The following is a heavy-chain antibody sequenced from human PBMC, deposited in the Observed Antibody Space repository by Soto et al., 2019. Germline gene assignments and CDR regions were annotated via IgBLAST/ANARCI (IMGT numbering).Heavy chain of an antibody. Sequence: EVQLLQSGGGLQHPGGSLRLSCAASGFSFNNYAMIWVRQAPGKGPEWVSRISHSGAGTYYADSVKGRFTISRDNSRNTMYLEMSYLRAEDTAMYYCARDSLHCSSGTCHSDRYFNPWGRGPVDTVSS. CDR3: ARDSLHCSSGTCHSDRYFNP. V-gene: IGHV3-23*01. CDR2: ISHSGAGT. D-gene: IGHD6-25*01. J-gene: IGHJ2*01. CDR1: GFSFNNYA.